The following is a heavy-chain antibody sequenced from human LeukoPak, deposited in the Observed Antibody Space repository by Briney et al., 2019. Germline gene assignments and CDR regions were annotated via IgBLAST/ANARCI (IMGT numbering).Heavy chain of an antibody. V-gene: IGHV3-74*01. CDR1: GFTFSSYW. D-gene: IGHD5-18*01. CDR2: INSDGSST. Sequence: GGSLRLSCAASGFTFSSYWMHWVRQAPGKGLVWVSRINSDGSSTGYADSVKGRFTISRDNAKNTLYLQMNSLRAEDTAVYYCARNRGIQLWLHYYYYGMDVWGQGTTVTVSS. J-gene: IGHJ6*02. CDR3: ARNRGIQLWLHYYYYGMDV.